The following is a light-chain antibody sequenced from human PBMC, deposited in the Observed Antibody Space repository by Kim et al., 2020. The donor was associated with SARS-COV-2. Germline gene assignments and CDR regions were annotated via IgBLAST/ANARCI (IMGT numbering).Light chain of an antibody. CDR1: TGAVTSGHY. Sequence: GTVTLTCASSTGAVTSGHYPNWLQQKPGQAPRALIYDTSKKHSWTPARFSGSLFGGKAALTLSGVQPEDEAEYYCLLYYGGAQLVVFGGGTQLTVL. CDR2: DTS. J-gene: IGLJ2*01. V-gene: IGLV7-43*01. CDR3: LLYYGGAQLVV.